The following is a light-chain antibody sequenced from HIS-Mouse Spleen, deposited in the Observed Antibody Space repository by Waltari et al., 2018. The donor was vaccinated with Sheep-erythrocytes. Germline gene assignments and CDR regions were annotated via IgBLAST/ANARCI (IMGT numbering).Light chain of an antibody. CDR3: CSYAGSSTPWV. V-gene: IGLV2-23*01. CDR2: EGS. Sequence: QPALTQPASVSGSPGQSITISRTGTSSAVGRYNLVSWYQQHPGKAPKLMIYEGSKRPSGVSNRFSGSKSGNTASLTISGLQAEDEADYYCCSYAGSSTPWVFGGGTKLTVL. CDR1: SSAVGRYNL. J-gene: IGLJ3*02.